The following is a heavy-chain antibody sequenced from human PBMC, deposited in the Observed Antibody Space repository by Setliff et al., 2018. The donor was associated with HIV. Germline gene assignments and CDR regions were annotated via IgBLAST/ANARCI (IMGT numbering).Heavy chain of an antibody. V-gene: IGHV4-28*01. CDR2: IYNNRGT. CDR3: ARSPLWFGKADWYVDL. D-gene: IGHD3-10*01. Sequence: SETLSLTCAVSGYSISSSYWWGWIRQPPGKGLEWIGYIYNNRGTYYNPSLKSRVTMSVDTSNNQFSLKLRSVTTVDTAVYYCARSPLWFGKADWYVDLWGRGTLVTVSS. J-gene: IGHJ2*01. CDR1: GYSISSSYW.